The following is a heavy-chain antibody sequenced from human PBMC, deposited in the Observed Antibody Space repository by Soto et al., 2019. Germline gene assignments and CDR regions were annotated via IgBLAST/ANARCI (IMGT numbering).Heavy chain of an antibody. CDR2: VKSKTDGGTT. Sequence: PGGSVRLSCAASGFTYSNGRINWIRQAPGKGLEWVGRVKSKTDGGTTDFAAPVKGRFAISRDDSKNMVYLEMNSLKTEDTGIYYCTTVSYITSIIVRFDYWGHGTLVTVSS. D-gene: IGHD3-22*01. CDR3: TTVSYITSIIVRFDY. J-gene: IGHJ4*01. V-gene: IGHV3-15*07. CDR1: GFTYSNGR.